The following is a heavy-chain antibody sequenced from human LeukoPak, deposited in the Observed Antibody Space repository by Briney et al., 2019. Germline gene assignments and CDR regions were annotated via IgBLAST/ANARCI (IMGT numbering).Heavy chain of an antibody. Sequence: GGSLRLSCAASEFSVGSNYMTWARQAPGKGLEWISYIGSAIYYADSVKGRFTISRDNAKNSLYLQMNSLRAEDTAVYYCARDHAYAFDIWGQGTLVTVSS. CDR1: EFSVGSNY. V-gene: IGHV3-48*01. J-gene: IGHJ3*02. CDR3: ARDHAYAFDI. CDR2: IGSAI. D-gene: IGHD2-2*01.